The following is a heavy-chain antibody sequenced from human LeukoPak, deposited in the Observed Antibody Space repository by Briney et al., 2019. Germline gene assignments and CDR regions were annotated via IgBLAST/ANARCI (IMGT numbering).Heavy chain of an antibody. J-gene: IGHJ4*02. CDR3: AEDLVSRVAVAGHYYFDY. CDR1: GFTFSSYA. Sequence: SGGSLRLSCAASGFTFSSYAMSWVRQAPGKGLEWVSAISGSGGSTYYADSVKGRFTISRDNSKNTLYLQMNSLRAEDTAVYYCAEDLVSRVAVAGHYYFDYWGQGTLVTVSS. CDR2: ISGSGGST. V-gene: IGHV3-23*01. D-gene: IGHD6-19*01.